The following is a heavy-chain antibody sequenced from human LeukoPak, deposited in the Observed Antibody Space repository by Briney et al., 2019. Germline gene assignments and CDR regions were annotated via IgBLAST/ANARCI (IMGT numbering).Heavy chain of an antibody. CDR1: GGSISSYY. D-gene: IGHD3-16*01. CDR2: IYYSGST. V-gene: IGHV4-59*08. CDR3: ASQGGAFDI. J-gene: IGHJ3*02. Sequence: PSETLCLTCTVSGGSISSYYWSWIRQPPGKGLEWIGYIYYSGSTNYNPSLKSRVTISVDTSKNQFSLKLSSVTAADTAVYYCASQGGAFDIWGQGTMVTVSS.